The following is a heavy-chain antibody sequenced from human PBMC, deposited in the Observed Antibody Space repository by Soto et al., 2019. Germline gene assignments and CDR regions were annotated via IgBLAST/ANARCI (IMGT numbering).Heavy chain of an antibody. V-gene: IGHV4-4*02. Sequence: SETLSLTCAFSGCSISSSNWWIWVRQPPGKGLEWIGYIYYSGSTNYNPSLKSRVTISVDTSKNQFSLKLSSVTAADTAVYYCARRYGSSFDYWGQGTLVTVSS. CDR3: ARRYGSSFDY. CDR2: IYYSGST. CDR1: GCSISSSNW. D-gene: IGHD6-13*01. J-gene: IGHJ4*02.